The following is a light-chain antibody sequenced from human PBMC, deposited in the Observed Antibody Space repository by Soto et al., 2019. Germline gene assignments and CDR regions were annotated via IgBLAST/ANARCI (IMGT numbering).Light chain of an antibody. Sequence: DIQGTQSPSTLSASVGDRVTITCRASQSISYWLAWYQQKPGKAPKLLIYMASSLESGVPSRFSGSGSGTEFTLTISSLQPDDFATYYCQQYNSCSGTFGQGTKLEI. CDR1: QSISYW. CDR2: MAS. CDR3: QQYNSCSGT. J-gene: IGKJ2*02. V-gene: IGKV1-5*03.